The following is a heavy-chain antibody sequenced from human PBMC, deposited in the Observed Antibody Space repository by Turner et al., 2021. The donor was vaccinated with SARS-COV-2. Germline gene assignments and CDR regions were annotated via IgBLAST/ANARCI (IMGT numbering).Heavy chain of an antibody. CDR3: ATGRRENYFNY. CDR2: ISGSGGST. D-gene: IGHD1-26*01. J-gene: IGHJ4*02. Sequence: EVQLLESGGGLLQPGGSLRLPCAASGFPFSPSAMTWVRQGPGKGLEWVSGISGSGGSTYYADPVKGRFTISRDNSKNTLFLQMNSLRAGDTAVYYCATGRRENYFNYWGQGTLVTVSS. V-gene: IGHV3-23*01. CDR1: GFPFSPSA.